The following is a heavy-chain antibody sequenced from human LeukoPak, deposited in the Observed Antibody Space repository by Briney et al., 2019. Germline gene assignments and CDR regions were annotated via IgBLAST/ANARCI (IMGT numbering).Heavy chain of an antibody. CDR1: GFTFNRYG. J-gene: IGHJ6*02. CDR3: ARARYSSSAYYYGMGV. Sequence: GSLKLSWAAAGFTFNRYGMQWVRQGPGKGLEWGGIIWYNGSNKYYADSVKGRFTISRDNSKNTLYLQMNSLRAEDTAVYYCARARYSSSAYYYGMGVWGQGTTVTVSS. D-gene: IGHD6-6*01. CDR2: IWYNGSNK. V-gene: IGHV3-33*01.